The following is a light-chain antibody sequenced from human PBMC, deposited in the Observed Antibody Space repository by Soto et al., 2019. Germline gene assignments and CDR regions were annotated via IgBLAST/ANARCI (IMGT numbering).Light chain of an antibody. CDR1: SSDVGSYNL. CDR2: EVS. V-gene: IGLV2-23*02. Sequence: QSALTQPASVSGSPGQSITISCTGTSSDVGSYNLVSWYQHHPGKAPELMIYEVSKRPSGVSNRFSGSKSGNTASLTISGLQAEDEADYYCCSYAGSSTPYVFGTGTKVTVL. J-gene: IGLJ1*01. CDR3: CSYAGSSTPYV.